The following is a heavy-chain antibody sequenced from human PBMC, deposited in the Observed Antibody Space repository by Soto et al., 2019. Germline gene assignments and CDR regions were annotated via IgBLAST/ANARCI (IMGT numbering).Heavy chain of an antibody. CDR3: ARASGGIAAAGTVNPREYYFDY. Sequence: SETLSLTCAVYGGSFSGYYWSWIRQPPGKGLEWIGEINHSGSTNSNPSLKSRVTISVDTSKNQFSLKLSSVTAADTAVYYCARASGGIAAAGTVNPREYYFDYWGQGTLVTVSS. CDR1: GGSFSGYY. CDR2: INHSGST. V-gene: IGHV4-34*01. J-gene: IGHJ4*02. D-gene: IGHD6-13*01.